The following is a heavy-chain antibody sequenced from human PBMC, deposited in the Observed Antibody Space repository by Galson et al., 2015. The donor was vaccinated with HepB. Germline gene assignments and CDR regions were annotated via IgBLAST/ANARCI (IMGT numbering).Heavy chain of an antibody. J-gene: IGHJ5*02. CDR1: GYTFTSYA. Sequence: SVKVSCKASGYTFTSYAISWVRQAPGRGLEWLGWISAYNGNTDYAQKFQGRVTMTTDTSTSTAYMEVRSLRSDDTAVYYCARVGKRGIGKVGTTGMLFDPWGQGTLVTVSS. D-gene: IGHD1-26*01. CDR3: ARVGKRGIGKVGTTGMLFDP. V-gene: IGHV1-18*01. CDR2: ISAYNGNT.